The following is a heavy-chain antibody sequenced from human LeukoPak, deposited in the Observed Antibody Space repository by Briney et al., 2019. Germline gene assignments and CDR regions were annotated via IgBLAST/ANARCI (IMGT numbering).Heavy chain of an antibody. CDR1: GFTFSSYA. J-gene: IGHJ6*03. CDR2: ISGSGGGA. D-gene: IGHD3-22*01. V-gene: IGHV3-23*01. Sequence: GGSLRLSCAASGFTFSSYAMNWVRQAPGKGLEWVSAISGSGGGAYYADSVKGRFTISRDNSKNTLYLQMNSLRAEDTAVYYCAKDQLYYYDGNMDVWGKGTTVTVSS. CDR3: AKDQLYYYDGNMDV.